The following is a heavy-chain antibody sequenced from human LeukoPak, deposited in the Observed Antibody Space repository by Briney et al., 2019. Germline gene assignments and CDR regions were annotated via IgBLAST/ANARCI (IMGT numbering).Heavy chain of an antibody. J-gene: IGHJ1*01. Sequence: GGSLRLSCAASGFTFSSYAMHWVRQAPGKGLEWVAVISYDGSNKYYADSVKGRFTISRDNSKNTLYLQMNSLRAEDTALYYCAKDRVAWELRYFQHWGQGTLVTVSS. D-gene: IGHD1-26*01. V-gene: IGHV3-30-3*01. CDR2: ISYDGSNK. CDR3: AKDRVAWELRYFQH. CDR1: GFTFSSYA.